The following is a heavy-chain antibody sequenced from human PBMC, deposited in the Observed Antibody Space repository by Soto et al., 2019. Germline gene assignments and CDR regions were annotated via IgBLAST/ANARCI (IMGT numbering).Heavy chain of an antibody. J-gene: IGHJ4*02. CDR3: PTHFYPSGVLFNY. CDR2: IYNGGRT. D-gene: IGHD3-10*01. V-gene: IGHV4-59*11. CDR1: GGSISDHY. Sequence: SETLSLTCTVSGGSISDHYYMWIRQSPGKGLEYIGYIYNGGRTDYNPSLKSRVIISVDTSKNQFSLKMTSVTAADTAVYYCPTHFYPSGVLFNYGGQETPVTVSS.